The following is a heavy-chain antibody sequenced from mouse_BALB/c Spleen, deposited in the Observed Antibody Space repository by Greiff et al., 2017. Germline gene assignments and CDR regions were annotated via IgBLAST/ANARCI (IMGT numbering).Heavy chain of an antibody. J-gene: IGHJ1*01. CDR3: ATYGNYNWYFDV. D-gene: IGHD2-1*01. CDR2: IYPGDGDT. V-gene: IGHV1-80*01. CDR1: GYAFSSYW. Sequence: VQLQQSGAELVRPGSSVKISCKASGYAFSSYWMNWVKQRPGQGLEWIGQIYPGDGDTNYNGKFKGKATLTADKSSSTAYMQLSSLTSEDSAVYFCATYGNYNWYFDVWGAGTTVTVSS.